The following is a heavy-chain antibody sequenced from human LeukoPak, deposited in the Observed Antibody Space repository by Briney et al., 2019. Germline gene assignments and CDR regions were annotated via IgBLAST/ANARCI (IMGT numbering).Heavy chain of an antibody. Sequence: GGSLRLSCAASGFTFRGYVMSWVRQAPGKGLEWVSGIIGNGENTYYADSVKGRFTISRDNSKNTLYLQTNSLRAEDTAVYYCAKVVGGWPQGWFDPWGQGALITVSS. J-gene: IGHJ5*02. CDR3: AKVVGGWPQGWFDP. D-gene: IGHD6-19*01. CDR1: GFTFRGYV. CDR2: IIGNGENT. V-gene: IGHV3-23*01.